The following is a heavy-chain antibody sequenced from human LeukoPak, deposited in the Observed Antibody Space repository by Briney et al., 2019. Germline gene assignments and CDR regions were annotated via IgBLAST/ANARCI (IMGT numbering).Heavy chain of an antibody. J-gene: IGHJ4*02. CDR3: ARVGDYALKD. CDR1: GGSISSYY. V-gene: IGHV4-4*07. CDR2: MYSTGST. Sequence: SETLSLTCTVSGGSISSYYWTWIRQPAGKGLEWIGRMYSTGSTNYNPSLKSRVTMSVDTSKNQCTLKLSSVTAADTAVYYCARVGDYALKDWGQGTLVTVSS. D-gene: IGHD3-16*01.